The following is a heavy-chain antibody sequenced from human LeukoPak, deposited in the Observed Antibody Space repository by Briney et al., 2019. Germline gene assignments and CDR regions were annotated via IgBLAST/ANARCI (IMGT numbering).Heavy chain of an antibody. D-gene: IGHD3-22*01. CDR1: GFTFSSYS. J-gene: IGHJ3*02. CDR2: ISSSSSTI. Sequence: GRSLRLSCAASGFTFSSYSMNWVRQAPGKGLEWVSYISSSSSTIYYADSVKGRFTISRDNAKNSLYLQMNSLRAEDTAVYYCARSIGMIVVVTDAFDIWGQGTMVTVSS. V-gene: IGHV3-48*04. CDR3: ARSIGMIVVVTDAFDI.